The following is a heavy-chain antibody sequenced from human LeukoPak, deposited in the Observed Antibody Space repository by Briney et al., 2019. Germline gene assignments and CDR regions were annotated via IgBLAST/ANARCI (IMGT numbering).Heavy chain of an antibody. CDR3: AKEGAIVGATKEEFDY. D-gene: IGHD1-26*01. V-gene: IGHV3-23*01. CDR2: ISGTGGST. CDR1: GFTFSSYA. Sequence: GGSLRLSCAASGFTFSSYAMSWVRQAPGKGLEWVSAISGTGGSTYYADSVKGRFTISRDNSKNTLYLQMNSLRAEDTAVYYCAKEGAIVGATKEEFDYWGQGTLVTVSS. J-gene: IGHJ4*02.